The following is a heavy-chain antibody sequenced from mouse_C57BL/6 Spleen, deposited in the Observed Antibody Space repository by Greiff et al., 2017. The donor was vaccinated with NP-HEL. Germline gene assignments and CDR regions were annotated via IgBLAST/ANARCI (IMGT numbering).Heavy chain of an antibody. J-gene: IGHJ3*01. V-gene: IGHV5-17*01. CDR2: ISSGSSTI. CDR3: ARAGMKYQVAY. D-gene: IGHD5-1*01. CDR1: GFTFSDYG. Sequence: VXLVESGGGLVKPGGSLKLSCAASGFTFSDYGMHWVRQAPEKGLEWVAYISSGSSTIYYADTVKGRFTISRDNAKNTLFLQMTSLRSEDTAMYYCARAGMKYQVAYWGQGTLVTVSA.